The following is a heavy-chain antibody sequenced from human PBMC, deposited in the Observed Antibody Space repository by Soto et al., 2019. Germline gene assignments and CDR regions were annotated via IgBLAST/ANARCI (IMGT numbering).Heavy chain of an antibody. V-gene: IGHV3-15*01. CDR2: IKSKTDGGTT. J-gene: IGHJ6*02. CDR3: TTDLLGIAANYYYGMDV. D-gene: IGHD6-13*01. Sequence: PGGSLRLSCAASGFTFSNAWMSWVRQAPGKGLEWVGRIKSKTDGGTTDYAAPVKGRFTISRDDSKNTLYLQMNSLKTEDTAVYYCTTDLLGIAANYYYGMDVWGQGTTVTVSS. CDR1: GFTFSNAW.